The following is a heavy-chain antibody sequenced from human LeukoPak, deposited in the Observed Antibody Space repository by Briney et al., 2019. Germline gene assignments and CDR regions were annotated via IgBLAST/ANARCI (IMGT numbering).Heavy chain of an antibody. CDR1: GGSISSYY. D-gene: IGHD3-16*01. CDR2: IYYSGST. J-gene: IGHJ1*01. Sequence: KPSETLPLTCTVSGGSISSYYWSWIRQPPGKGLEWIGYIYYSGSTNYNPSLKSRVTISVDTSKNQFSLKLSSVTAADTAVYYCAGVFGDFQHWGQGTLVTVSS. V-gene: IGHV4-59*08. CDR3: AGVFGDFQH.